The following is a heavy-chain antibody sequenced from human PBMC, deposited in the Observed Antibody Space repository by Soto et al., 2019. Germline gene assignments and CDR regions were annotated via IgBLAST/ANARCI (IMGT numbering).Heavy chain of an antibody. D-gene: IGHD5-18*01. V-gene: IGHV3-23*01. J-gene: IGHJ4*02. CDR3: AKDPSSSYGSDH. CDR1: GFTFSSYS. CDR2: ISGSGGST. Sequence: GGSLRLSCAASGFTFSSYSMSWVRQAPGKGLEWVSAISGSGGSTYYADSVKGRFTISRDNSKNTLYLQMNSLRAEDTAVYYCAKDPSSSYGSDHWGQGTLVTVSS.